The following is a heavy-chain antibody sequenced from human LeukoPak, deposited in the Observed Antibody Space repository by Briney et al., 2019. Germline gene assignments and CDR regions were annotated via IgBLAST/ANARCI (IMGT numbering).Heavy chain of an antibody. CDR3: ARDLRYSSGWSASGMDV. CDR1: GYTFTGYY. J-gene: IGHJ6*03. D-gene: IGHD6-19*01. CDR2: INPDSGGT. Sequence: ASVKVSCKASGYTFTGYYMHWVRQAPGQGLEWMGWINPDSGGTNYAQKFQGRVTMTRDTSITTAYMELRRLRSDDTAVYYCARDLRYSSGWSASGMDVWGKGTTVTVSS. V-gene: IGHV1-2*02.